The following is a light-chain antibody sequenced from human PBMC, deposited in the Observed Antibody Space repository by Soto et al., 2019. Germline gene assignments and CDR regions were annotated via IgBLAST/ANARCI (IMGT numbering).Light chain of an antibody. J-gene: IGKJ2*01. CDR3: QQYGTSRGT. CDR1: QTVSSNY. Sequence: EIVLTQSPGTLSLSPGERATLSCRASQTVSSNYLAWYQQKPGQAPRLLIYGVSSRATDIPDRFSGSGSGTDFTLTLSRLEPEDVAVYYCQQYGTSRGTFGQGTKLEIK. V-gene: IGKV3-20*01. CDR2: GVS.